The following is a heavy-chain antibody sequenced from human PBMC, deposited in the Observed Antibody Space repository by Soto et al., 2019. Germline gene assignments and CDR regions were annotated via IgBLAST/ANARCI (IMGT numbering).Heavy chain of an antibody. CDR1: GGSVSSGSYY. J-gene: IGHJ5*02. CDR2: IYYSGST. Sequence: PSETLSLTCTVSGGSVSSGSYYWSWIRQPPGKGLEWIGYIYYSGSTNYNPSLKSRVTISVDTSKNQFSLKLSSVTAADTAVYYCARAKEFYGSGSYYTPTGFDPWGQGTPVTVSS. D-gene: IGHD3-10*01. V-gene: IGHV4-61*01. CDR3: ARAKEFYGSGSYYTPTGFDP.